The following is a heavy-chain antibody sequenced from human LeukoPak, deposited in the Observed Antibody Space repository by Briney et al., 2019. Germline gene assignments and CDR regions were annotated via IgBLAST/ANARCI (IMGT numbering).Heavy chain of an antibody. V-gene: IGHV4-31*03. J-gene: IGHJ4*02. Sequence: TLSLTCTVSGGSISSGGYYWSWIRQHPGKGLEWIGYIYYSGSTYYNPSLKSRLTISVDTSKNQFSLNLSSVTAADTAVYYCARVGGGPDSSGYYPFDYWGQGTLVTVSS. CDR1: GGSISSGGYY. D-gene: IGHD3-22*01. CDR2: IYYSGST. CDR3: ARVGGGPDSSGYYPFDY.